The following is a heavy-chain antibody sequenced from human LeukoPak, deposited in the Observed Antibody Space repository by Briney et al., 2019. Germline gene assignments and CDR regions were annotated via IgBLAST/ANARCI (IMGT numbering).Heavy chain of an antibody. Sequence: PVGSLRLSCAASGFTFSSYSMNWVRQAPGKGLEWVSYISSSSSTIYYADSVKGRFTISRDNAKNSLYLQMNSLRAEDTAVYYCARGIAAADFDYWGQGALVPVSS. CDR1: GFTFSSYS. D-gene: IGHD6-13*01. V-gene: IGHV3-48*04. CDR3: ARGIAAADFDY. CDR2: ISSSSSTI. J-gene: IGHJ4*02.